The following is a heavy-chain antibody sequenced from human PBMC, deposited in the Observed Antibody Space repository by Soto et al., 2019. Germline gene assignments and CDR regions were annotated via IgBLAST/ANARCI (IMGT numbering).Heavy chain of an antibody. J-gene: IGHJ4*02. CDR3: ANSGYYYEFAY. Sequence: AAEFTISSYWMHCVRKAPGKGLVWVSRINSDGSSTSYADSVKGRFTISRDNAKNTLYLQMNSLRAEDTAVHYCANSGYYYEFAYWGQGTLVTVSS. V-gene: IGHV3-74*01. CDR2: INSDGSST. CDR1: EFTISSYW. D-gene: IGHD3-22*01.